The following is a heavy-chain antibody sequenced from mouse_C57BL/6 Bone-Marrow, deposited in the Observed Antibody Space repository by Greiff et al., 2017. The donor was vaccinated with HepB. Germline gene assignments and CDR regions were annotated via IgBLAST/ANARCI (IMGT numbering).Heavy chain of an antibody. CDR3: ARGGSAGSSPYAMDY. D-gene: IGHD1-1*01. Sequence: QVQLQQPGAELVKPGASVKMSCKASGYTFTSYWITWVKQRPGQGLEWIGDIYPGSGSTNYNEKFKSKATLTVDTSSSTAYMQLSSLTSEDSAVYYCARGGSAGSSPYAMDYWGQGTSVTVSS. CDR2: IYPGSGST. V-gene: IGHV1-55*01. CDR1: GYTFTSYW. J-gene: IGHJ4*01.